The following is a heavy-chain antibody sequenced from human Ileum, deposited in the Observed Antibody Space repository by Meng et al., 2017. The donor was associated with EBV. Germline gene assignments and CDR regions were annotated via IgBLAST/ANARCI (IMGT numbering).Heavy chain of an antibody. Sequence: QGRWQESGPGLVKPSETLSLTCRVSGGSVSSGGNYWSWIRQPPGKGLEWIGYIYNSGSTNYNPSLKSRVTISVDTSKNQFSLKLSSVTAADTAVYYCARDGYSSGSDWGQGTLVTVSS. CDR2: IYNSGST. V-gene: IGHV4-61*08. CDR3: ARDGYSSGSD. CDR1: GGSVSSGGNY. J-gene: IGHJ4*02. D-gene: IGHD6-19*01.